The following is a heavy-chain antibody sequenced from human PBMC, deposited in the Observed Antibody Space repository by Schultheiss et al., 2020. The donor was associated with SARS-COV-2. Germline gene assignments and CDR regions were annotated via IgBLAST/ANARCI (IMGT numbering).Heavy chain of an antibody. CDR3: ASLVVVAEHNWFDP. V-gene: IGHV3-33*01. D-gene: IGHD2-15*01. CDR2: IWYDGSNK. CDR1: GFTFSSYG. J-gene: IGHJ5*02. Sequence: GGSLRLSCAASGFTFSSYGMHWVRQAPGKGLEWVAVIWYDGSNKYYADSVKGRFTISRDNSKNTLYLQMNSLRAEDTAVYYCASLVVVAEHNWFDPWGQGTLVTVSS.